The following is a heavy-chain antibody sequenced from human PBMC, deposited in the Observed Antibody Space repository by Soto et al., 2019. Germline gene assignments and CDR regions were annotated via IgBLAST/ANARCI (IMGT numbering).Heavy chain of an antibody. Sequence: QVQLVESGGGEVQPGRSLRLSCAASGFTFSNYGMHWVRQAPGKGLEWVAVISYHGSDKYYADSVKGRFTISRDNSKNTLYLQMDSLRAEDTAVYYCAKDHLTTTVTTVGYWGQGTLVTVSS. CDR3: AKDHLTTTVTTVGY. CDR2: ISYHGSDK. J-gene: IGHJ4*02. CDR1: GFTFSNYG. D-gene: IGHD4-17*01. V-gene: IGHV3-30*18.